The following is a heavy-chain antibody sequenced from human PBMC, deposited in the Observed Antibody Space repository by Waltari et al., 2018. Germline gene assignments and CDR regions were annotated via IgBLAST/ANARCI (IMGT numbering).Heavy chain of an antibody. CDR1: GYNFTSYG. V-gene: IGHV1-18*01. CDR3: ARGDDILTAYYNGFDY. Sequence: QVQLVQSGAEVTKPGASVKVSCKTSGYNFTSYGIRWVRHDTGQGLDWVGWVSAYNRDTMYAQNLQDRVTMTTDTSTTTAYMELRSLRSDYTAMYYCARGDDILTAYYNGFDYLGHGTLITVSS. CDR2: VSAYNRDT. J-gene: IGHJ4*01. D-gene: IGHD3-9*01.